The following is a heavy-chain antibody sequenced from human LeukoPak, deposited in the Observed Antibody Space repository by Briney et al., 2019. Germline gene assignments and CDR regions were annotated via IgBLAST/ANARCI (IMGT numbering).Heavy chain of an antibody. CDR3: ARLSRTAPFDY. CDR2: IYYSGST. J-gene: IGHJ4*02. CDR1: GGSISSYY. D-gene: IGHD6-6*01. V-gene: IGHV4-59*08. Sequence: PSETLSLTCTVSGGSISSYYWSWLRQPPGKGLEWIGYIYYSGSTNYNPSLKSRVTISVDTSKNQFSLKLSSVTAADTAVYYCARLSRTAPFDYWGQGTLVTVSS.